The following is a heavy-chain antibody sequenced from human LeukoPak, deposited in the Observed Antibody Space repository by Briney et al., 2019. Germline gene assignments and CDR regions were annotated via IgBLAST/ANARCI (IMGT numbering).Heavy chain of an antibody. CDR1: GGSISSYY. V-gene: IGHV4-59*08. CDR2: IYNSGST. CDR3: ARQGVGELPLYYFDY. Sequence: SETLSLTCTVSGGSISSYYWSWIRQPPGKGLEWIGYIYNSGSTNYNPSLKSRVTISVDTSKNQFSLKLSSVTAADTAVYYCARQGVGELPLYYFDYWGQGTLVTVSS. J-gene: IGHJ4*02. D-gene: IGHD3-10*01.